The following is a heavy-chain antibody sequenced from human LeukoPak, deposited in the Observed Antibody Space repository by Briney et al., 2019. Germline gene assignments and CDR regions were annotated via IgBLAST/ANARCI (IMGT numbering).Heavy chain of an antibody. CDR3: ATDRGWRTSGYYLYYFEY. Sequence: GGSLRLSCAASGFIFTNYYMSWVRQAPGKGLEWVASIKHDGSEKYYVDSVRGRFTISRDNTMNSLYLQMSSLRAEDTAVYYCATDRGWRTSGYYLYYFEYWGQGTLVTFSS. V-gene: IGHV3-7*01. D-gene: IGHD3-3*01. CDR1: GFIFTNYY. CDR2: IKHDGSEK. J-gene: IGHJ4*02.